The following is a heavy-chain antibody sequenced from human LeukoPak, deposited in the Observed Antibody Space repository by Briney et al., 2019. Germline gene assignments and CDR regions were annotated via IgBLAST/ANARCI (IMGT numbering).Heavy chain of an antibody. V-gene: IGHV4-31*03. Sequence: SETLSLTCTVSGGSISSGGYYWSWIHQHPGKGLEWIGYIYYSGSTYYNPSLKSRVTISVDTSKNQFSLKLSSVTAADTAVYYCARDSPYSSSWYFDYWGQGTLVTVSS. D-gene: IGHD6-13*01. J-gene: IGHJ4*02. CDR3: ARDSPYSSSWYFDY. CDR2: IYYSGST. CDR1: GGSISSGGYY.